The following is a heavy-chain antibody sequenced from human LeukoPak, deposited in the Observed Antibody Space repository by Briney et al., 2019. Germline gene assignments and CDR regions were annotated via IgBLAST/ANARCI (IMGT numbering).Heavy chain of an antibody. CDR3: APPRQEGGACDF. CDR2: INGNSRYI. Sequence: GGSLRLSCAASGFPFSTYSAAWVRQAPGKGLEWLSYINGNSRYIKYADSVKGRFTISRDNAKNSLYLQVNSLRVDDTAVYYCAPPRQEGGACDFWGQGTLVTVAS. D-gene: IGHD3-16*01. CDR1: GFPFSTYS. V-gene: IGHV3-21*05. J-gene: IGHJ4*02.